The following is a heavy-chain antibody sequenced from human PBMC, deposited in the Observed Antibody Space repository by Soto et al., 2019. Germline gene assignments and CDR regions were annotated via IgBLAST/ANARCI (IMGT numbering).Heavy chain of an antibody. CDR1: GWTLISYG. CDR2: IWYDGGNQ. CDR3: ARDRRPTTKDYYYGLDV. Sequence: GSLRLSGEGSGWTLISYGMQWVRQAKGKGLEWVAVIWYDGGNQYYADSVKGRFTISRDNSKNTLYLQMNSLRAEDTAVYYCARDRRPTTKDYYYGLDVWGQGTTVTVSS. J-gene: IGHJ6*02. D-gene: IGHD2-8*01. V-gene: IGHV3-33*01.